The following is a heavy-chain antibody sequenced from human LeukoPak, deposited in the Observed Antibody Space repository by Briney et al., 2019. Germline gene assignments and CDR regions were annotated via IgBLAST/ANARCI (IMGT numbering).Heavy chain of an antibody. Sequence: IPSETLSLTCTVSGGSISTHYWSWIRQPPGKGLEWIGYISYIGSTNYNPSLKSRVTISVDTSKNQFSLKLRSVTAADTAVYYCARVLRPDCSSTSCSRRTNYYYYYYMDVWGKGTTVTVSS. CDR3: ARVLRPDCSSTSCSRRTNYYYYYYMDV. V-gene: IGHV4-59*11. D-gene: IGHD2-2*01. CDR1: GGSISTHY. J-gene: IGHJ6*03. CDR2: ISYIGST.